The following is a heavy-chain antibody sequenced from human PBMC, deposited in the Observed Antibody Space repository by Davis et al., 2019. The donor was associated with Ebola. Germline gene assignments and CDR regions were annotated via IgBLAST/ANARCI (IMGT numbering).Heavy chain of an antibody. CDR3: AREGGFWSGYSH. V-gene: IGHV1-18*01. J-gene: IGHJ4*02. Sequence: ASVKVSCKASGYTFTSYGISWVRQAPGQGLEWMGWISAYNGNTNYAQKFQGRVTMTRDTSTSTVYMELSSLRSEDTAVYYCAREGGFWSGYSHWGQGTLVTVSS. CDR2: ISAYNGNT. CDR1: GYTFTSYG. D-gene: IGHD3-3*01.